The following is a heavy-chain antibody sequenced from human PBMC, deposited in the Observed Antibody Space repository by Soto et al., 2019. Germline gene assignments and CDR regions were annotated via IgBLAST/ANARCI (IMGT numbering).Heavy chain of an antibody. CDR1: GYTFTSYG. CDR2: ISAYNGNT. D-gene: IGHD6-13*01. J-gene: IGHJ5*02. V-gene: IGHV1-18*01. Sequence: ASVKVSCKASGYTFTSYGISWVRQAPGQGLEWMGWISAYNGNTNYAQKLQGRVTMTTDTSTSTAYMELRSLRSDDTAVYYCARDQGSSSWYNWFDPWGQGTLVTVSS. CDR3: ARDQGSSSWYNWFDP.